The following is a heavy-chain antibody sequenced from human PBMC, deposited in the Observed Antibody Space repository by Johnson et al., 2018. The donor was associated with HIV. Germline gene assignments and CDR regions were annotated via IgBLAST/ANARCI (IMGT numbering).Heavy chain of an antibody. D-gene: IGHD5-24*01. CDR3: TRGETPYDAFDI. V-gene: IGHV3-7*03. CDR2: IKQDGSET. J-gene: IGHJ3*02. CDR1: GFTFSNHY. Sequence: VQLVESGGGLVQPGGSLRLSCAASGFTFSNHYMSWVRQAPGKGLEWVANIKQDGSETYSVDSVTGRFTISRDNAKNSLYLQMNSLKIDDTAVYYCTRGETPYDAFDIWGQGTVVTVSS.